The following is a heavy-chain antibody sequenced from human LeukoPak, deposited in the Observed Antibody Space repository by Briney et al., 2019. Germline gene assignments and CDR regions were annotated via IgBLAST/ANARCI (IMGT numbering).Heavy chain of an antibody. D-gene: IGHD2-2*01. CDR1: GFTFSSYA. Sequence: LRLSCAASGFTFSSYAMSWIRQPPGKGLEWIGYIYHSGSTYYNPSLKSRVTISVDRSKNQFSLKLSSVTAADTAVYYCARARSSGPAAKGGWFDPWGQGTLVTVSS. CDR3: ARARSSGPAAKGGWFDP. V-gene: IGHV4-30-2*01. J-gene: IGHJ5*02. CDR2: IYHSGST.